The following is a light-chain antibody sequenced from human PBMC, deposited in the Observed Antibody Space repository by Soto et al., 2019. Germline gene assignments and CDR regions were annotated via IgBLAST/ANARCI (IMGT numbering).Light chain of an antibody. Sequence: SYELTQPPSVSVAPGKTARITCGGNNIGSKSVHWYQQKPGQAPVLAIYYDSDRPSGIPERFSGSNSGNTATLTISRVEAGDEADYYCQVWDSSSDHRGVVFGGGTKVTVL. CDR3: QVWDSSSDHRGVV. J-gene: IGLJ2*01. V-gene: IGLV3-21*04. CDR2: YDS. CDR1: NIGSKS.